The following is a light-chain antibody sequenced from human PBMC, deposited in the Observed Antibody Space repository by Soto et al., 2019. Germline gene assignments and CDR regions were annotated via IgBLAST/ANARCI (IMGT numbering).Light chain of an antibody. CDR2: DAS. J-gene: IGKJ4*01. CDR1: QSISSY. CDR3: QQYDNLPLT. V-gene: IGKV1-33*01. Sequence: EIQMTQTPSSLSASVGDRVTITCRASQSISSYLNWYQQKPGKAPKLLIYDASNLETGVPSRFSGSGSGTDFTFTISSLQPEDIATYYCQQYDNLPLTFGGVTKVDIK.